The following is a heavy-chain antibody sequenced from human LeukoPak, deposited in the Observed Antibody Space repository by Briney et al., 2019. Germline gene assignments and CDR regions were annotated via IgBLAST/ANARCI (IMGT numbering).Heavy chain of an antibody. D-gene: IGHD3-10*01. V-gene: IGHV3-53*01. J-gene: IGHJ3*01. Sequence: GGSLRLSCAASGFTVSNNYMTWVRQAPGKGLEWVSVIYSGGSPYYADSVKGRFTISRDNSKNTLFPHMNSLRVEETAVYYCARGRGIRGGVDGFDVWGQGTMVTVSS. CDR2: IYSGGSP. CDR1: GFTVSNNY. CDR3: ARGRGIRGGVDGFDV.